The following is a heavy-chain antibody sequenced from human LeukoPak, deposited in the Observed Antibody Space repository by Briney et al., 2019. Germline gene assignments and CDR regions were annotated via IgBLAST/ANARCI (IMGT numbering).Heavy chain of an antibody. CDR3: AKDLDGAFDY. J-gene: IGHJ4*02. CDR2: ISSNGRNT. CDR1: GFTFSSYG. V-gene: IGHV3-23*01. Sequence: GGTLRLSCAASGFTFSSYGMNWVRQAPGKGLEWVSAISSNGRNTYYADSVKGRFTISRDNSKNTMFLQMNSLRAGDTAIYYCAKDLDGAFDYWGQGTLVTVSS. D-gene: IGHD3-10*01.